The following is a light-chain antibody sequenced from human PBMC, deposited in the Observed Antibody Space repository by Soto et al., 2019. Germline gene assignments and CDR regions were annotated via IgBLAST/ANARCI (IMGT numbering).Light chain of an antibody. V-gene: IGKV3-15*01. J-gene: IGKJ1*01. CDR3: QQYNDWPPWT. CDR1: QSVDSK. Sequence: EIVMTQSPGTLSVSPGERATLSCRASQSVDSKLAWYQQKPGQAPRLLIYGASTRATGIPARFSGIGSGTEFTLTISSLQSEDFAVYYCQQYNDWPPWTFGQGTKVEIK. CDR2: GAS.